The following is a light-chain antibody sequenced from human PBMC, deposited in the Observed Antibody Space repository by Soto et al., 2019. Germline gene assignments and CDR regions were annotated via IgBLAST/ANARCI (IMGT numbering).Light chain of an antibody. CDR3: SSFKGTNSFV. J-gene: IGLJ1*01. CDR2: HVI. CDR1: SSDVGGYNF. V-gene: IGLV2-11*01. Sequence: QSALTQPRSVSGSPGQSVTISCTGTSSDVGGYNFVSWYQQHPGKAPKLMIYHVITRPSGVPDRFSGSKSGDTASLTVSGLQADDEANYYCSSFKGTNSFVFGTGTKV.